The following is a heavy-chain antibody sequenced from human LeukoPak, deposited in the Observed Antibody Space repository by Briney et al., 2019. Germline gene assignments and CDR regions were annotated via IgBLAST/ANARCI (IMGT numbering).Heavy chain of an antibody. J-gene: IGHJ6*02. V-gene: IGHV1-18*01. CDR1: GYTFTSYG. Sequence: ASVKVSCKASGYTFTSYGISWVRQAPGQGLEWMGWISAYNGNTNYAQKLQGRVTMTTDTSTSTAYMELRSLRSDDTAVYYCARGARDIVLMVYTYYYYYGMDVWGQGTTVTVSS. D-gene: IGHD2-8*01. CDR2: ISAYNGNT. CDR3: ARGARDIVLMVYTYYYYYGMDV.